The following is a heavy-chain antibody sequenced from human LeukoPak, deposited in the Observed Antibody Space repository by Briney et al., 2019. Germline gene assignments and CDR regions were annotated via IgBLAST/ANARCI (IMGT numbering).Heavy chain of an antibody. CDR1: GFTFSSFA. V-gene: IGHV3-23*01. J-gene: IGHJ3*02. CDR3: AREDNAFDI. Sequence: PGGSLRLSRAASGFTFSSFALSWVRQTPGKGLEWVSGLSGSGGGGYYADSVKGRFTISRDDSKDTLYLQMDSLRADDTAVYYCAREDNAFDIWGQGTIVTVSS. CDR2: LSGSGGGG.